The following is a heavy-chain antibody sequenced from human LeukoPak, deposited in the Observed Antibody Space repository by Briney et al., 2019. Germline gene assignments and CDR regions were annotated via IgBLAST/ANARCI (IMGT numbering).Heavy chain of an antibody. V-gene: IGHV1-2*02. J-gene: IGHJ5*02. D-gene: IGHD3-9*01. Sequence: ASVKVSCKASGYTFTGYYMHWVRQAPGQGLEWMGWINPNSGGTNYAQKFQSRVTMTRDTSISTAYMELSRLRSDDTAVYYCARDRVNYDILTGYYSRWFDPWGQGTLVTVSS. CDR1: GYTFTGYY. CDR2: INPNSGGT. CDR3: ARDRVNYDILTGYYSRWFDP.